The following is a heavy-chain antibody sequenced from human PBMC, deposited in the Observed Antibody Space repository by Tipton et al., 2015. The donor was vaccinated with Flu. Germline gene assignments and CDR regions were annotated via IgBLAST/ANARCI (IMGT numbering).Heavy chain of an antibody. J-gene: IGHJ5*02. Sequence: TLSLTCSVSGGSINDYYWNWIRQIPGKGLEWMGFSFYNGNTAYNPSLQSRVIISVDTTRNQVSLNLRSVTAADTAMYYCARDRGWPASLDLWGQGVLVTVSS. CDR3: ARDRGWPASLDL. V-gene: IGHV4-59*01. D-gene: IGHD3-10*01. CDR2: SFYNGNT. CDR1: GGSINDYY.